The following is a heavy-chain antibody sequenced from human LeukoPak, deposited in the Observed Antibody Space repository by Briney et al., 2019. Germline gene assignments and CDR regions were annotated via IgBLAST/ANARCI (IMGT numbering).Heavy chain of an antibody. V-gene: IGHV3-11*04. CDR2: ISSNGTTI. D-gene: IGHD3-10*01. CDR1: GGSISSGSYY. J-gene: IGHJ4*02. Sequence: LSLTCTVSGGSISSGSYYWSWIRQAPGKGLEWVSYISSNGTTIYYADSVKGRFTISRDNAKNSLYLQMNSLRAEDTAVYYCARLWFGELSFDYWGQGTLVTVSS. CDR3: ARLWFGELSFDY.